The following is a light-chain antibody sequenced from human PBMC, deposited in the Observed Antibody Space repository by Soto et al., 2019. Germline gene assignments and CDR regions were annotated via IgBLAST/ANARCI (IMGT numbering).Light chain of an antibody. J-gene: IGLJ1*01. CDR2: EVN. CDR3: TSHAGTINFPYI. CDR1: SRDVGAYNY. Sequence: QSVLTQPASVSGSPGQSITISCTGTSRDVGAYNYVSWYQHHPGKAPKLLVYEVNKRPSGVPDRFSGSKSGNTASLTVSGLQAEDEADYYCTSHAGTINFPYIFGTGTKV. V-gene: IGLV2-8*01.